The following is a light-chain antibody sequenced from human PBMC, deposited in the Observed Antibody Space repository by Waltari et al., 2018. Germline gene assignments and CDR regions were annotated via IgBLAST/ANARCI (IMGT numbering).Light chain of an antibody. V-gene: IGKV3-20*01. J-gene: IGKJ1*01. Sequence: EIVLTQSPGTLSLSPGERATLSCRASQSVTRSLAWYQQKPGQAPRLLIYGAPSRATGIPDRFSGGGSGTDFSLTISRLEPEDFAMYYCQHYVSLPATFGQGTKVEIK. CDR2: GAP. CDR1: QSVTRS. CDR3: QHYVSLPAT.